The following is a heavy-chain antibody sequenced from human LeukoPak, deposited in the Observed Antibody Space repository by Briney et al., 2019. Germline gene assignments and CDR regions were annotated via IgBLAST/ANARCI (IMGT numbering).Heavy chain of an antibody. J-gene: IGHJ4*02. D-gene: IGHD2-15*01. CDR2: IRGSGNDI. Sequence: PGGSLRLSCAASGFTFSTYTMNWVRQAPGKGLEWVSYIRGSGNDIHYADSVKDRFTISRDNAKNSLYLQMNSLRAEDTALYYCARDSGNGGSCDYWGQGTLVTVSS. V-gene: IGHV3-48*01. CDR1: GFTFSTYT. CDR3: ARDSGNGGSCDY.